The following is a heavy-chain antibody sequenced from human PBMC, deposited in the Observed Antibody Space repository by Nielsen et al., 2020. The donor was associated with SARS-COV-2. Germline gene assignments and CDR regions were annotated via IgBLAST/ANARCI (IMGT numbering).Heavy chain of an antibody. V-gene: IGHV3-30*18. CDR2: ISYDGSNK. CDR3: VKDWTAIVVVPSGGVDY. J-gene: IGHJ4*02. D-gene: IGHD2-15*01. Sequence: GSLKISCAASGFTFSTYGMHWVRQAPGKGLEWVAAISYDGSNKYYVDSVKGRFTISRDNSKNTLYLQMSSLREEDTAVYYCVKDWTAIVVVPSGGVDYWGQGTLVTVSS. CDR1: GFTFSTYG.